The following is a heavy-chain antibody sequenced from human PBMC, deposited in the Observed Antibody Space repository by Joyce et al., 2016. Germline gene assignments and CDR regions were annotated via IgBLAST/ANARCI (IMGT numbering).Heavy chain of an antibody. CDR2: LGTACDR. V-gene: IGHV3-13*05. CDR1: GFTFSAYE. J-gene: IGHJ3*02. D-gene: IGHD3-16*01. Sequence: EVQLVEAGGALVQPGGSLRLSCAASGFTFSAYEIHWVRQTTGKGLEWVSALGTACDRYYAGSVKGRFTISRENAKSSLFLQMNRLRAEDTAVYYCARERGGGMSAFDIWGQGTMVTVSS. CDR3: ARERGGGMSAFDI.